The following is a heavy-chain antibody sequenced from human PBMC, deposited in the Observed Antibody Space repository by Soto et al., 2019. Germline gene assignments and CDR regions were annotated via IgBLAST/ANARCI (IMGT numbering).Heavy chain of an antibody. D-gene: IGHD3-22*01. CDR3: AKDPASMIVGYFDY. CDR1: GFTFSSYA. J-gene: IGHJ4*02. Sequence: GGSLRLSCAASGFTFSSYAMSWVRQAPGKGLEWVSAISGSGGSTYYADSVKGRFTISRDNSKNTLYLQMNSLRAENTAVFYCAKDPASMIVGYFDYWGQGTLVTVSS. CDR2: ISGSGGST. V-gene: IGHV3-23*01.